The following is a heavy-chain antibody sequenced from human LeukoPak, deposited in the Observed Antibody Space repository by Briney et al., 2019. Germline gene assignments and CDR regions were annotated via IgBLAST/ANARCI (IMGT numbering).Heavy chain of an antibody. V-gene: IGHV3-33*01. CDR1: GFTFSSYG. J-gene: IGHJ3*02. D-gene: IGHD6-13*01. CDR3: ARVGDSSSWYYASDI. CDR2: IWYDGSNK. Sequence: GRSLRLSCAASGFTFSSYGMHWVRQAPGKGLEWVAVIWYDGSNKYYADSVKGRFTISRDNSKNTLYLQMNSLRAEDTAVYYCARVGDSSSWYYASDIWGQGTMVTVSS.